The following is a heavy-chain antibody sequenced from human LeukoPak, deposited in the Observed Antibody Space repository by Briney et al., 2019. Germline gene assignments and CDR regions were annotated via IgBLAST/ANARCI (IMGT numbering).Heavy chain of an antibody. J-gene: IGHJ4*02. V-gene: IGHV3-7*04. CDR2: IRQDGSQK. D-gene: IGHD3-16*01. CDR1: GFTFSSYW. Sequence: GGSLRLSCAASGFTFSSYWMSWVRQAPGKGLEWVATIRQDGSQKYYVDSVKGRFTISRDSAKNSLYLQMNSLRAEDTAVYYCARALGSTPNDYWGQGTLVTVSS. CDR3: ARALGSTPNDY.